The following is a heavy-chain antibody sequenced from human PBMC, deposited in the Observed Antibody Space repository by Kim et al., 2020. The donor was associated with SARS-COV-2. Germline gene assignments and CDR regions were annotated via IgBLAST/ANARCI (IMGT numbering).Heavy chain of an antibody. V-gene: IGHV1-8*01. CDR3: ARGRQWLAAFEV. J-gene: IGHJ3*01. CDR2: MNPKSGNT. CDR1: GYTFTTYD. Sequence: ASVKVSCKASGYTFTTYDINWVRQATGQGLEWMGWMNPKSGNTGFAQKFQGRVSMTRNASVSTAYMELRSLRYEDTALYYCARGRQWLAAFEVWGQGTMV. D-gene: IGHD6-19*01.